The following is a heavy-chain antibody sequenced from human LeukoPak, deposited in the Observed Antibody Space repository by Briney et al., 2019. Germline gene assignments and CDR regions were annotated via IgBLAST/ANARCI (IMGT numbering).Heavy chain of an antibody. CDR3: ARFVYCGADCYALEN. V-gene: IGHV4-59*01. CDR1: GGSIRSYY. D-gene: IGHD2-21*02. J-gene: IGHJ4*02. CDR2: IYHSGST. Sequence: SETLSLTCTVSGGSIRSYYWSSIRKPPGKGLEYIGYIYHSGSTNYNPSLKSRVTISVDTSKNQFSLKLSSVTAADTAVYYCARFVYCGADCYALENWGQGTLVTVSS.